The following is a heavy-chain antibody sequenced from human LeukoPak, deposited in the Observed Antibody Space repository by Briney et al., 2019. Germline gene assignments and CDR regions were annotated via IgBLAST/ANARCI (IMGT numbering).Heavy chain of an antibody. CDR2: IYYSGST. CDR3: ARDSGEWELPDNWFDP. V-gene: IGHV4-39*07. J-gene: IGHJ5*02. Sequence: SETLSLTCTVSGGSISSSSYYWGWIRQPPGKGLEWIGSIYYSGSTYYNPSLKSRVTISVDTSKNQFSLKLSSVTAADTAVYYCARDSGEWELPDNWFDPWGQGTLVTVSS. CDR1: GGSISSSSYY. D-gene: IGHD1-26*01.